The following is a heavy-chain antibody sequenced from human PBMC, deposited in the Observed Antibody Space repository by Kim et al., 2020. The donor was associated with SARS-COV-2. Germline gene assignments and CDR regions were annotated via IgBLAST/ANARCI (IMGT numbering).Heavy chain of an antibody. J-gene: IGHJ6*03. V-gene: IGHV3-23*01. D-gene: IGHD3-3*01. CDR2: ISGSGGST. Sequence: GGSLRLSCAASGFTFSNYAMSWVRQAPGKGLEWVSAISGSGGSTYYADSVKGRFTISRDNSKNTLYLQMNSLRAEDTAVYYCAKPYPYYDFWSGTYYYYYMDVWGKGTTVTGSS. CDR3: AKPYPYYDFWSGTYYYYYMDV. CDR1: GFTFSNYA.